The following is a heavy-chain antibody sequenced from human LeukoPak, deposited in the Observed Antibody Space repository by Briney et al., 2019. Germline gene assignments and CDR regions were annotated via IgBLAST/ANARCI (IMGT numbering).Heavy chain of an antibody. D-gene: IGHD6-19*01. V-gene: IGHV3-21*05. CDR2: ISSSSSYI. J-gene: IGHJ4*02. CDR1: GFTFSSYE. CDR3: AREVAGAFDY. Sequence: SGGSLRLSCAASGFTFSSYEMNWVRQAPGKGLEWVSYISSSSSYIYYADSVKGRFTISRDNAKNSLYLQMNSLRAEDTAVYYCAREVAGAFDYWGQGTLVTVSS.